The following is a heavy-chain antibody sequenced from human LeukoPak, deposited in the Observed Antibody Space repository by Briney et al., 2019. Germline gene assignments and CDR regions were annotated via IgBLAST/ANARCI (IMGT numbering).Heavy chain of an antibody. CDR2: INWDGGST. CDR3: ARDWLYSSSSFDY. CDR1: GFTFDDYG. V-gene: IGHV3-20*04. D-gene: IGHD6-6*01. Sequence: GGSLRLSCAASGFTFDDYGMSWVRQAPGKGLEWVSGINWDGGSTSYADSVKGRFTISRDNAKNSLYLQMNSLRAEDTALYYCARDWLYSSSSFDYWGEGTLVTVSS. J-gene: IGHJ4*02.